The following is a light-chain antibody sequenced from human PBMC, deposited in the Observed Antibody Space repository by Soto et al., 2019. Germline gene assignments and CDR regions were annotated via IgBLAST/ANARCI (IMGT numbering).Light chain of an antibody. CDR3: QQYGSPWT. CDR2: GAS. CDR1: QSVSSY. V-gene: IGKV3-20*01. J-gene: IGKJ1*01. Sequence: EIVLTQSPATLSLSPGARAPLSCRASQSVSSYLAWYQQNPGQAPRLLIYGASSRATGIPDRFSGSGSGTDFTLTISRLEPEDFAVYYCQQYGSPWTFGQGTKVDIK.